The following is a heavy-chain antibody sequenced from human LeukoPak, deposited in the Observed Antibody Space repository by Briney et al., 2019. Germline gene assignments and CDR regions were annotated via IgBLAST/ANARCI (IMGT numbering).Heavy chain of an antibody. Sequence: SETLSLTCTVSGGSISSYYWSWIRQPPGKGLEWIGYIYYSGSTNYNPSLKSRVTISVDTSKNQFSLKLSSVTAADTAVYYCARLHYYGSGSRFYADYWGQGTLVTVPS. CDR1: GGSISSYY. CDR2: IYYSGST. J-gene: IGHJ4*02. CDR3: ARLHYYGSGSRFYADY. D-gene: IGHD3-10*01. V-gene: IGHV4-59*08.